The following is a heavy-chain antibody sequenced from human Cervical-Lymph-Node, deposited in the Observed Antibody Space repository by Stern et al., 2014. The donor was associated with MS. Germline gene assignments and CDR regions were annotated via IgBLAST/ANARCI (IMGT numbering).Heavy chain of an antibody. Sequence: VTLKESGPTLVRPTQTLTLTCSFSGLSLSTSGVGVGWIRQPPGKALEWLAVIYWDDDKRYSPSRKSRLSITKDTSRNQVVLTMTSMDPVDTATYYCAPGVYDHFAYWGQGTLVTVSS. CDR3: APGVYDHFAY. CDR1: GLSLSTSGVG. D-gene: IGHD2/OR15-2a*01. J-gene: IGHJ4*02. CDR2: IYWDDDK. V-gene: IGHV2-5*02.